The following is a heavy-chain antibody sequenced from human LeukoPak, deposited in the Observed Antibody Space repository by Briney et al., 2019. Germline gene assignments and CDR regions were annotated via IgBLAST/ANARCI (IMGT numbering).Heavy chain of an antibody. D-gene: IGHD3-22*01. CDR1: GFTVSSNY. J-gene: IGHJ4*02. Sequence: GGSLRLSCAASGFTVSSNYMSWVRQAPGKGLEWVSVIYSGGSTYYADSVKGRFTISRDNSKNTLYLQMNSLRAEDMAVYYCARGYYYDSSGPTDYWGQGTLVTVSS. V-gene: IGHV3-66*01. CDR3: ARGYYYDSSGPTDY. CDR2: IYSGGST.